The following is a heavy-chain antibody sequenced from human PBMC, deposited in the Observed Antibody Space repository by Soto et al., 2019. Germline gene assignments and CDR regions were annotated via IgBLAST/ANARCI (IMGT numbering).Heavy chain of an antibody. CDR2: FDPEDGET. Sequence: ASVKVSCKVSGYTLTELSMHWVRQAPGKGLEWMGGFDPEDGETIYAQKFQGRVTMTEDTSTDTAYMELSSLRSEDTAVYYCATDYGIAAAGIPVDFDYWGQGTLVTVSS. CDR1: GYTLTELS. J-gene: IGHJ4*02. CDR3: ATDYGIAAAGIPVDFDY. D-gene: IGHD6-13*01. V-gene: IGHV1-24*01.